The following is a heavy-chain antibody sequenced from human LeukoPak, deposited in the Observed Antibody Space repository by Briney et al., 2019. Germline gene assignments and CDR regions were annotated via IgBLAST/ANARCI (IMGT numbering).Heavy chain of an antibody. CDR1: DDSISSISFY. V-gene: IGHV4-30-4*01. Sequence: PSETLSLTCTVSDDSISSISFYWSWIRQPPGKGLEWIGYIYYSGSTYYNPSLKSRVTISVDTSKNQFSLKLSSVTAADTAVYYCARGQRGYSYGYFDYWGQGTLVTVSS. CDR3: ARGQRGYSYGYFDY. J-gene: IGHJ4*02. CDR2: IYYSGST. D-gene: IGHD5-18*01.